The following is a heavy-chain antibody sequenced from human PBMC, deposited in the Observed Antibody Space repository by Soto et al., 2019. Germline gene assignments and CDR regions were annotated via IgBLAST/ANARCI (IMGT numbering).Heavy chain of an antibody. J-gene: IGHJ6*03. CDR3: ARGGGDIVVVPAAMSTGYYYYMDV. V-gene: IGHV4-39*07. D-gene: IGHD2-2*01. Sequence: GWIRQPPGKGLEWVGSVQYGGNTYHNPSLKSRVTISVDTSKNQFSLKLSSVTAADTAVYYCARGGGDIVVVPAAMSTGYYYYMDVWGKGTTVTVSS. CDR2: VQYGGNT.